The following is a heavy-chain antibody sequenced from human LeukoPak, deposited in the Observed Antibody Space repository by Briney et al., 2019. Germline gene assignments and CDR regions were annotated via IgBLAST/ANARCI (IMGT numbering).Heavy chain of an antibody. Sequence: ASETLSLTCTVSGGSISSSNSYWGWIRQPPGKGLEWIGTIYHTGSTYYNPSLKSRVTISVDTSKNQFSLNLSSVTAADTAVYYCARCYYDSRLFDYWGQGTLVTVSS. J-gene: IGHJ4*02. D-gene: IGHD3-22*01. V-gene: IGHV4-39*01. CDR2: IYHTGST. CDR1: GGSISSSNSY. CDR3: ARCYYDSRLFDY.